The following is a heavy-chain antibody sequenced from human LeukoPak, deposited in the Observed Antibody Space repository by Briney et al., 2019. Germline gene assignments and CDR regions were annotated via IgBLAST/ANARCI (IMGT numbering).Heavy chain of an antibody. CDR1: GGSISSTTYY. D-gene: IGHD3-9*01. Sequence: PSETLSLTCIVSGGSISSTTYYWGWIRQPPGTGLEWIGSIHYSGSTYYNPSLKSRVTISVDTSKNQFSLKLSSVTAADTAVYYCAETYYDILTGSAAFDIWGQGTMVTVSS. J-gene: IGHJ3*02. CDR3: AETYYDILTGSAAFDI. V-gene: IGHV4-39*07. CDR2: IHYSGST.